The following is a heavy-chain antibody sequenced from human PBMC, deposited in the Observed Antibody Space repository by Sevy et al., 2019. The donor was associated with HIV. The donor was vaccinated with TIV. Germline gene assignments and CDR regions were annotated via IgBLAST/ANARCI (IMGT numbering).Heavy chain of an antibody. CDR2: IRYDGSNE. Sequence: GGSLRLSCAASGFTFSNHGMHWVRQAPGKGLEWVAFIRYDGSNEYYGDSVKGRFTISRDNSKDTLYLQMNSLRPEDTALYFCANDRKVLLVVYAIPFDVFDIWGHGTMVTVSS. V-gene: IGHV3-30*02. D-gene: IGHD2-8*02. J-gene: IGHJ3*02. CDR1: GFTFSNHG. CDR3: ANDRKVLLVVYAIPFDVFDI.